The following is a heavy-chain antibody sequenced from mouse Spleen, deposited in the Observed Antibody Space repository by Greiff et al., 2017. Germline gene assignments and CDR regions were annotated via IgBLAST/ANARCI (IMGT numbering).Heavy chain of an antibody. Sequence: VQLQQSGPELVKPGASVKISCKASGYAFRSSWMNWVKQRPGKGLEWIGRIYPGDGDTNYNGKFKGKATLTADKSSSTAYMQLSSLTSEDSAVYFCARSPSYGSSYFDYWGQGTTLTVSS. CDR2: IYPGDGDT. CDR1: GYAFRSSW. V-gene: IGHV1-82*01. J-gene: IGHJ2*01. CDR3: ARSPSYGSSYFDY. D-gene: IGHD1-1*01.